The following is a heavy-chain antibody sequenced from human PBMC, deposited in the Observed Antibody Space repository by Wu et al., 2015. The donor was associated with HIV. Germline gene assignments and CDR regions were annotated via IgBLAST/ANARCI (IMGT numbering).Heavy chain of an antibody. CDR2: INPKSGAT. D-gene: IGHD1-7*01. J-gene: IGHJ4*02. CDR3: AREWGLRTWNYRYFDY. Sequence: VQLVQSGAEVKKPGASVSVSCKASGYTLSDYYIHWVRQAPGQGLEWMGWINPKSGATIFAQKFQGRVTMTRDTSISTAYMELSSLRSDDTAVYYCAREWGLRTWNYRYFDYWGQGTLVTVSS. V-gene: IGHV1-2*02. CDR1: GYTLSDYY.